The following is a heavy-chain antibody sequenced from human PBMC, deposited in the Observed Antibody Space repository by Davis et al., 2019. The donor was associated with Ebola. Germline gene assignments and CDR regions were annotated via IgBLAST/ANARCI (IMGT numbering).Heavy chain of an antibody. J-gene: IGHJ4*02. CDR2: IRSKANSYAT. D-gene: IGHD6-19*01. V-gene: IGHV3-73*01. Sequence: PGGSLRLSCAASGFTFSGSAMHWVRQASGKGLEWVGRIRSKANSYATAYAASVKGRFTISRDDSKNTAYLQMNSLRAEDTAVYYCARGPTGAGDYWGQGTLVTVSS. CDR1: GFTFSGSA. CDR3: ARGPTGAGDY.